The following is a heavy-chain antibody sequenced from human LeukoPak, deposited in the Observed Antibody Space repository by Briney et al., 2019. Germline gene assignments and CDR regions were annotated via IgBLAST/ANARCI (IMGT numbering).Heavy chain of an antibody. CDR2: ISAYNGNT. Sequence: ASVKLSFKATGSTFTSYGISWVRHPPRQGLEWMGWISAYNGNTNYAQKLQGRVTMTTDTSTSTAYMELRSLRSDDTAVYYCARDRYSSSSALDYWGQGTLVTVSS. CDR1: GSTFTSYG. J-gene: IGHJ4*02. D-gene: IGHD6-13*01. V-gene: IGHV1-18*01. CDR3: ARDRYSSSSALDY.